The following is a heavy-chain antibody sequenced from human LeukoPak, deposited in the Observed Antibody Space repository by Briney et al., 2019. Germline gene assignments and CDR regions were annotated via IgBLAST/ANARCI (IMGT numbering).Heavy chain of an antibody. CDR2: IYYSGST. J-gene: IGHJ3*02. V-gene: IGHV4-39*01. CDR3: ARRFSDRYYDILTGPTEGAFDI. D-gene: IGHD3-9*01. Sequence: GWVRQTPGKGLEWIGSIYYSGSTYYNPSLKSRVTISVDTSKNQFSLKLSSVTAADTAVYYCARRFSDRYYDILTGPTEGAFDIWGQGTMVTVSS.